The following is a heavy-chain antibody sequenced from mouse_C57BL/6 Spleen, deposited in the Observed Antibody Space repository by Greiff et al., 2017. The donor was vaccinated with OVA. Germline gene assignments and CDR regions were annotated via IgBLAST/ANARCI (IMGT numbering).Heavy chain of an antibody. CDR1: GFTFSSYA. Sequence: EVKLMESGGGLVKPGGSLKLSCAASGFTFSSYAMSWVRQTPEKRLEWVATISDGGSYTYYPDNVTGRFTISRDNAKNNLYLQMSHLKSEDTAMYYCARDLGTVSYFDYWGQGTTLTVSS. D-gene: IGHD4-1*01. J-gene: IGHJ2*01. V-gene: IGHV5-4*01. CDR2: ISDGGSYT. CDR3: ARDLGTVSYFDY.